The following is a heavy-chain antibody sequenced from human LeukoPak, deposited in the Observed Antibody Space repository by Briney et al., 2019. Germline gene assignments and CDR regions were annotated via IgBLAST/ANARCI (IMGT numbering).Heavy chain of an antibody. Sequence: ASVKVSCKASGYTFTGYYMHWVRQATGQGLEWMGWMNPNSGNTGYAQKFQGRVTITRNTSISTAYMELSSLRSEDTAVYYCARLWFGGQRVFDYWGQGTLVTVSS. CDR1: GYTFTGYY. CDR3: ARLWFGGQRVFDY. J-gene: IGHJ4*02. CDR2: MNPNSGNT. D-gene: IGHD3-10*01. V-gene: IGHV1-8*03.